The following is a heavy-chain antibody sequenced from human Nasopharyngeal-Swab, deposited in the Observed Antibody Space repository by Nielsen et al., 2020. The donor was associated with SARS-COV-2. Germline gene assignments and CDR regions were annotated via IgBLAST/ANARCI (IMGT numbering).Heavy chain of an antibody. CDR2: INPSGGST. CDR3: ARDRATNYFDY. V-gene: IGHV1-46*01. J-gene: IGHJ4*02. Sequence: VRQMPGKGLEWMGIINPSGGSTSYAQKFQGRVTITADKSTSTAYMELSSLRSEDTAVYYCARDRATNYFDYWGQGTLVTVSS.